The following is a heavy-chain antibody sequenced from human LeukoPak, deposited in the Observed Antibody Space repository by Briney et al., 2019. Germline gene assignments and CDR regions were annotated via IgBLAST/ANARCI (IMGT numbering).Heavy chain of an antibody. Sequence: ASVKVSCKASGYTFTSYDINWVRQASGQGLEWMGWMNPNSGNTDYAQKFQGRVTFTRDTSITTAYMELSSPGSEDTAVYYCARAPHRNLLLNYDYVFDYWGQGTLVTVSS. J-gene: IGHJ4*02. CDR2: MNPNSGNT. V-gene: IGHV1-8*03. D-gene: IGHD3-16*01. CDR1: GYTFTSYD. CDR3: ARAPHRNLLLNYDYVFDY.